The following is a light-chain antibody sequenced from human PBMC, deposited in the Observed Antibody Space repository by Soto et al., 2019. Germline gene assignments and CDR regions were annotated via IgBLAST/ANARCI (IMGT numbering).Light chain of an antibody. J-gene: IGKJ2*01. Sequence: EMMLTQSPATLSAYPGERAPLSCRASQSVGSNLAWYQQKPGQAPRLLIYDASTRATGIPASFSGSGSGTEFTLTIRSLQSEDSAVYYCQQYNNWPYTFGQGTKVDI. CDR2: DAS. CDR1: QSVGSN. V-gene: IGKV3-15*01. CDR3: QQYNNWPYT.